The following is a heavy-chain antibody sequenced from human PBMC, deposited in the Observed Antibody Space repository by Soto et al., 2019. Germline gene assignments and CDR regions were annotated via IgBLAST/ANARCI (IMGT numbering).Heavy chain of an antibody. CDR3: ARDFGNSSSDFFDS. V-gene: IGHV1-2*02. CDR1: KYTFSGEY. CDR2: IHPKSGDT. Sequence: QVQLVQSGAEVKKPGASVKVSCRASKYTFSGEYVHWVRQAPGQGLEWMGWIHPKSGDTKYAKTFQGRVSMTSDTSTNTIYMGLSSLKSDDTALYYCARDFGNSSSDFFDSWGQGTLVTVSS. D-gene: IGHD3-10*01. J-gene: IGHJ4*02.